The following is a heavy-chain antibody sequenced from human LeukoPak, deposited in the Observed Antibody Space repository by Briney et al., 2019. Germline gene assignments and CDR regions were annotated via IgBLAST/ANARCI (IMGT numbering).Heavy chain of an antibody. D-gene: IGHD4-17*01. Sequence: GGSLRLSCAASEFTFSGSALHWVRQASGKGLEWVGRISTKANSYATAYAASVKGRFTASRDDSKNTAYLQMNSLKTEDTAVYYCSRPSYGDYIRDYWGQGTLVTVSS. J-gene: IGHJ4*02. CDR1: EFTFSGSA. CDR3: SRPSYGDYIRDY. V-gene: IGHV3-73*01. CDR2: ISTKANSYAT.